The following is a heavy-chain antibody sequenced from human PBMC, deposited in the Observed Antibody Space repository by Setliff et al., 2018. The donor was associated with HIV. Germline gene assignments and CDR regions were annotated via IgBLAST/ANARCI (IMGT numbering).Heavy chain of an antibody. D-gene: IGHD3-10*01. CDR2: INHSGST. CDR3: ARGQENGDSRY. V-gene: IGHV4-34*01. Sequence: PSETLSLTCAVYGGSFSGYYWSLIRQPPGKGLEWIGEINHSGSTNYNPSLKSRVTLSVDTSKNQFSLNLSSVTAADTALYYCARGQENGDSRYWGQGTLVTVSS. CDR1: GGSFSGYY. J-gene: IGHJ4*02.